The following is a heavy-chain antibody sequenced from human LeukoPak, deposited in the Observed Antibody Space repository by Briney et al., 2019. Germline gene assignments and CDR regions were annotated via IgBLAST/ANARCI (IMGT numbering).Heavy chain of an antibody. CDR2: YTSGSTLIYTSGST. J-gene: IGHJ4*02. Sequence: KPSETLSLTCTVSGGSVSSGVYYWSWIRQPAGKGLEWIGLIYTSGSTLIYTSGSTHYNPSLKSRVTISVDTSKNQFSLELTSVTATDTAVYYCARLTKGYCSGGSCYSGPRFDYWGQGTLVTVSS. D-gene: IGHD2-15*01. CDR3: ARLTKGYCSGGSCYSGPRFDY. V-gene: IGHV4-61*02. CDR1: GGSVSSGVYY.